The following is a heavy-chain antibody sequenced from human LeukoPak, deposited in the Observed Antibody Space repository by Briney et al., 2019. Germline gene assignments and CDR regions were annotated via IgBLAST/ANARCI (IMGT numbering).Heavy chain of an antibody. CDR1: GFTFSSNW. CDR3: ARDPGRSKWSYGPTDAFDI. D-gene: IGHD5-18*01. J-gene: IGHJ3*02. CDR2: INSDASNT. Sequence: GGSLRLSCAASGFTFSSNWMHWVRQAPGKGLVWVSRINSDASNTDYADSVKGRFTISRDNAKNTLYLQMNSLRAEDTAVYYCARDPGRSKWSYGPTDAFDIWGQGTVVTVSS. V-gene: IGHV3-74*01.